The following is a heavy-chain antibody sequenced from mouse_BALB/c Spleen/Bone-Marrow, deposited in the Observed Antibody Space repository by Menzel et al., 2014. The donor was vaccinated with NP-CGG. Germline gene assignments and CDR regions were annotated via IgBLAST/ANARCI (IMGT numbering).Heavy chain of an antibody. J-gene: IGHJ4*01. CDR1: GYTFTDYA. CDR3: ASYGSSYYAMDY. CDR2: ISTYPGNT. Sequence: QVQLKQSGPELVRPGVSVKISCKGSGYTFTDYAMHWVKQSHAKSLEWIGVISTYPGNTNYNQKFKGKATMTVDKSSSTAYMELARLTSEDSAIYYCASYGSSYYAMDYWGQGTSVTVSS. V-gene: IGHV1-67*01. D-gene: IGHD1-1*01.